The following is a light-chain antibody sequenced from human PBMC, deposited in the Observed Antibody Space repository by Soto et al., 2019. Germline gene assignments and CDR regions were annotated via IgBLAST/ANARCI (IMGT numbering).Light chain of an antibody. J-gene: IGKJ4*01. CDR2: GAP. CDR1: QSISSSY. V-gene: IGKV3-20*01. Sequence: EVVLTQSPGTLSLSPGERATLSCRASQSISSSYLAWYQQKPGQAPRIPIYGAPSRASGIPDRFSASGSGTAFTLTISRLVPEAFAVYYCQYYGSSPPLTFGGGNKVEIK. CDR3: QYYGSSPPLT.